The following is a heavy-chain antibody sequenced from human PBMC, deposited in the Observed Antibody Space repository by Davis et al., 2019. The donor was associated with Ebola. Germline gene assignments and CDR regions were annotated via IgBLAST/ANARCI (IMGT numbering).Heavy chain of an antibody. Sequence: GESLKISCAASGFTFSSYWMHWIRQAPGKGLEWVSYISGGGRTIYYADSVKGRFTMSRDNAKNSLYLQMNSLRAEDTAVYYCARGDDSSGYLYYYGMDVWGQGTTVTVSS. J-gene: IGHJ6*02. D-gene: IGHD3-22*01. CDR1: GFTFSSYW. V-gene: IGHV3-11*04. CDR3: ARGDDSSGYLYYYGMDV. CDR2: ISGGGRTI.